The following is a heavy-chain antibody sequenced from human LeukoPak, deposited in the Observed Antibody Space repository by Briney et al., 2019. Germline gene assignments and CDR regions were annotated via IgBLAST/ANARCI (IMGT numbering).Heavy chain of an antibody. CDR1: GGSISSSSHY. D-gene: IGHD1-26*01. V-gene: IGHV4-39*01. J-gene: IGHJ4*02. CDR2: IYYSGNT. Sequence: SETLSLTCTVSGGSISSSSHYWGWIRQPPGKGLEWIGTIYYSGNTYYNPSLKSRVTISVDTSKNQFSLKLRSVTAADTAVYYCVHSGNFLYYFDYWGQGTLVTVSS. CDR3: VHSGNFLYYFDY.